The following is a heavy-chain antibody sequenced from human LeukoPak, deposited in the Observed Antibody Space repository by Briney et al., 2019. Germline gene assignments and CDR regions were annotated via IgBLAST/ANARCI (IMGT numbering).Heavy chain of an antibody. Sequence: ASVKVPCKTSRYTFPNHDLSWIRQDPGQPLEWVGWISCYNGNTNYAQKFQDRVTMTTDRSTNTVYMELRSLRSDDTAVYFCARDLLTAVHGDWGQGTLVTVSS. D-gene: IGHD1-14*01. CDR3: ARDLLTAVHGD. V-gene: IGHV1-18*01. CDR1: RYTFPNHD. J-gene: IGHJ4*02. CDR2: ISCYNGNT.